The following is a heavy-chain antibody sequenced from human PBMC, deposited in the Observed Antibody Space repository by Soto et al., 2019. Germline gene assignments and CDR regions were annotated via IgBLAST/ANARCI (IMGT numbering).Heavy chain of an antibody. J-gene: IGHJ6*02. V-gene: IGHV1-8*01. Sequence: KVSCKASGYTFTSYDINWVRQATGQGLEWMGWMNPNSGNTGYAQKFQGRVTMTRNTSISTAYMELSSLRSEDTAVYYCARLDIVVVPAARGGYYYGMDVWGQGTTVTVSS. CDR1: GYTFTSYD. D-gene: IGHD2-2*03. CDR3: ARLDIVVVPAARGGYYYGMDV. CDR2: MNPNSGNT.